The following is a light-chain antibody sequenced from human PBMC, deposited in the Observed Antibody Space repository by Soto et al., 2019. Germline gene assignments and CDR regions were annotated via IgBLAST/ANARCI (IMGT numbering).Light chain of an antibody. J-gene: IGKJ3*01. CDR1: QSIGSY. V-gene: IGKV1-39*01. CDR2: AAT. Sequence: DIQMTQSPSTLSASVGDRVTITCRASQSIGSYLNWFQQKPGKAPKLLIYAATSLQSGVPSRFSGSGSGTDFTLTISSLQPQDFATYYCQESYSVPFFSFGPGTKVNIK. CDR3: QESYSVPFFS.